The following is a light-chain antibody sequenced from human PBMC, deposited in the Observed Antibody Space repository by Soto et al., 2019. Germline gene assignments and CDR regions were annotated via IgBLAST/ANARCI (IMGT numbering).Light chain of an antibody. J-gene: IGLJ3*02. CDR3: SSYTGSATPV. Sequence: QSALTQPASVSGSPGQSITISCTGTSNDVGGYAYVSWYQQYPGKAPKLVISEVSNRPSGVSHRFSGSRSGNTASLTISGLQAEDEADYYCSSYTGSATPVFGGGTKVTVL. V-gene: IGLV2-14*01. CDR2: EVS. CDR1: SNDVGGYAY.